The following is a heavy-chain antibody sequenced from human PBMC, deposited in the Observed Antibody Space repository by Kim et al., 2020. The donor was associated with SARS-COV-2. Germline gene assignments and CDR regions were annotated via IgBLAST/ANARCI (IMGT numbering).Heavy chain of an antibody. CDR1: GFTFSTYI. Sequence: GGSLRLSCVASGFTFSTYIMNWVRQAPGKGLEWVSSISSGSSNMFYADSVKGRFTVSRDNAKSSLYLQMNSLRAEDTAVYYCARGQTYCSGGSCDHFDY. V-gene: IGHV3-21*01. CDR3: ARGQTYCSGGSCDHFDY. D-gene: IGHD2-15*01. J-gene: IGHJ4*01. CDR2: ISSGSSNM.